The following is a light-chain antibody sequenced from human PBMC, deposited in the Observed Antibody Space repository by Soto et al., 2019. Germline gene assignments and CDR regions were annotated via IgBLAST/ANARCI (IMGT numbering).Light chain of an antibody. J-gene: IGLJ3*02. V-gene: IGLV2-23*01. Sequence: QSALTQPASVSGSPGQSITISCTGTSSDVGGYNLVSWYQHHPGKAPKLIIYEGSKRPSGVSNRFSGSKSGNTASLTISGLQPEDEADYYCCSYAGSSSWVFGGGTKVTVL. CDR3: CSYAGSSSWV. CDR2: EGS. CDR1: SSDVGGYNL.